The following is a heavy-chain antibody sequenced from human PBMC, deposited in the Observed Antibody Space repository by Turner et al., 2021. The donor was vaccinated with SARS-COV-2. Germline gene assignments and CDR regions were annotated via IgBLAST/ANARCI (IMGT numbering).Heavy chain of an antibody. CDR2: ISYDGSNK. J-gene: IGHJ6*02. CDR3: AKVSPNRGLRPYYYYYGMDV. V-gene: IGHV3-30*18. D-gene: IGHD5-12*01. Sequence: QVQLVESGGGVVQPGRSLRLSCAASGFPFSSYGMHRVRQAPGKGLEWVAVISYDGSNKYYADSVKGRFTISRDNSKNTLYLQMNSLRAEDTAVYYCAKVSPNRGLRPYYYYYGMDVWGQGTTVTVSS. CDR1: GFPFSSYG.